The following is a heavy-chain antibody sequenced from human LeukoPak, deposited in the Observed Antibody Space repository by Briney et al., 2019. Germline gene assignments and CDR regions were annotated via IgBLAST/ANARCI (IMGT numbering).Heavy chain of an antibody. CDR3: AKQPCSSTSCYVDY. J-gene: IGHJ4*02. CDR2: ISGSGGST. V-gene: IGHV3-23*01. D-gene: IGHD2-2*01. CDR1: GFTFSSYA. Sequence: GGSLRLSCAASGFTFSSYAMSWVRQAPGKGLEWVSAISGSGGSTYYADSVKGRFTISRDNSKNTLYPQMNSLRAEDTAVYYCAKQPCSSTSCYVDYWGQGTLVTVSS.